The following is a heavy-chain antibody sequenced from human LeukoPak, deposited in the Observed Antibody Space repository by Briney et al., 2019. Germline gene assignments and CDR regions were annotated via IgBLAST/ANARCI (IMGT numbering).Heavy chain of an antibody. CDR3: AKCLHSSSSCGAFDI. J-gene: IGHJ3*02. Sequence: PGGSLRLSCAASGFTFSSYGMSWVRQAPGKGLEWVSAISGSGGSTYYADSVKGRFTISRDNSKNTLYLQMNSLRAEDTAVYYCAKCLHSSSSCGAFDIWGQGTMVTVSS. CDR2: ISGSGGST. CDR1: GFTFSSYG. V-gene: IGHV3-23*01. D-gene: IGHD6-6*01.